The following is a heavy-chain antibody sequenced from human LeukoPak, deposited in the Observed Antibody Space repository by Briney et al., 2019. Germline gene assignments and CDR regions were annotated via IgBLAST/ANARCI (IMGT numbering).Heavy chain of an antibody. D-gene: IGHD2-8*01. CDR3: ARRMGPNDGFDI. CDR1: GGTFRNYA. CDR2: IIPIVDIA. J-gene: IGHJ3*02. Sequence: GASVKVSCKASGGTFRNYAITWVRQTPGQGLEWMGRIIPIVDIANYAQKFQGRVTVTADKSTSTAYRELSGLRSEDTAVYYCARRMGPNDGFDIWSQGTMVSVRS. V-gene: IGHV1-69*04.